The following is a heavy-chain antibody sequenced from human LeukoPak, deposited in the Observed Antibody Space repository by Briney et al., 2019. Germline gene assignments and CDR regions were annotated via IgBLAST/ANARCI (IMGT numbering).Heavy chain of an antibody. D-gene: IGHD4-23*01. CDR3: ARVFIPYGANSVGIDY. J-gene: IGHJ4*02. CDR2: INPNSGGT. V-gene: IGHV1-2*02. CDR1: GYTFTGYY. Sequence: ASVKVSCKASGYTFTGYYMHWVRQAPGQGLEWMGWINPNSGGTNYAQKFQGRVTMTRDMSISTAYMELSRLRSDDTAVYYCARVFIPYGANSVGIDYWGQGTLVTVSS.